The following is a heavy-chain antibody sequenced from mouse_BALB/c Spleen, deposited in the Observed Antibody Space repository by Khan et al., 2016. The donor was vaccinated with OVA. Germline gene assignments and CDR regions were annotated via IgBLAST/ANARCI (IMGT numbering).Heavy chain of an antibody. CDR2: IWGCGST. D-gene: IGHD2-10*02. CDR1: GFSLTDYG. Sequence: VELQESGPGLVTPSQSLSITCTVSGFSLTDYGVSWIRQPPGKGLEWLGVIWGCGSTSYNSAPKSRLSISKDNSKSQVFLKMNSLQTDDTAMYYCAKGVWSYYFALDYWGQGTSVTVSS. J-gene: IGHJ4*01. CDR3: AKGVWSYYFALDY. V-gene: IGHV2-6-5*01.